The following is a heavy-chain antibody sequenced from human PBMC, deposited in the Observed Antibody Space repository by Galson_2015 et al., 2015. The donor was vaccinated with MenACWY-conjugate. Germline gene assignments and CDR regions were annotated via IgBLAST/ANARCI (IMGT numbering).Heavy chain of an antibody. CDR2: ITDGGRT. CDR3: TTDAGDAVGHGPGY. Sequence: SLRLSCAASKFTFASAWMGWVRQAAGKGLEWVGRITDGGRTDYAAPVKGRFAISRDDSKSTWYLQMSSLETEDTGMYYCTTDAGDAVGHGPGYWGQGTLVTVSS. CDR1: KFTFASAW. D-gene: IGHD2-21*01. J-gene: IGHJ4*02. V-gene: IGHV3-15*01.